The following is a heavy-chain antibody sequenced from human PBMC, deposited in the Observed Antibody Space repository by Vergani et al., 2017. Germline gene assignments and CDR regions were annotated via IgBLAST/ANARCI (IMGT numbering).Heavy chain of an antibody. CDR2: IYYSGST. D-gene: IGHD3-9*01. V-gene: IGHV4-59*01. CDR1: GGSISSYY. J-gene: IGHJ6*03. CDR3: ARIYFDWLSSSLYYYYMDV. Sequence: QVQLQESGPGLVKPSETLSLTCTVSGGSISSYYWSWIRQPPGKGLEWLGYIYYSGSTNYNPSLKSRVTISVDTSKNQFSLKLSSVTAADTAVYYCARIYFDWLSSSLYYYYMDVWGKGTTVTVSS.